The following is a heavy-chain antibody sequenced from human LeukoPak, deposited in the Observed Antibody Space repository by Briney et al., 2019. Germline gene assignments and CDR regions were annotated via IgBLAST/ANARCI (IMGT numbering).Heavy chain of an antibody. D-gene: IGHD6-19*01. CDR1: GFAFSSYG. Sequence: PGGSLRLSCAASGFAFSSYGMHWVRQAPGKGLEWVAFIRYDGSKIYYADSVKGRFTISRDNSKNTLYLQMNSLRAEDTAVYYCAKPASGWLNYYYYMDVWGKGTTVTVSS. CDR2: IRYDGSKI. J-gene: IGHJ6*03. CDR3: AKPASGWLNYYYYMDV. V-gene: IGHV3-30*02.